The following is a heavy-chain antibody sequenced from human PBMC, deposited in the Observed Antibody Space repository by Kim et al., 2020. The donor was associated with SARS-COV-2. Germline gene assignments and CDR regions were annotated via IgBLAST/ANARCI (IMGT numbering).Heavy chain of an antibody. CDR3: ARIPPDGSGSRENWFDP. J-gene: IGHJ5*02. CDR2: INHSGST. CDR1: GGSFSGYY. Sequence: SETLSLTCAVYGGSFSGYYWSWIRQPPGKGLEWIGEINHSGSTNYNPSLKSRVTISVDTSKNQFSLKLSSVTAADTAVYYCARIPPDGSGSRENWFDPWGQGTLVTVSS. V-gene: IGHV4-34*01. D-gene: IGHD3-10*01.